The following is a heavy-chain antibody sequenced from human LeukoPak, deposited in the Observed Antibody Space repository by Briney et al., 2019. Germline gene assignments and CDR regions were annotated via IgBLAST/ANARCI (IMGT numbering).Heavy chain of an antibody. CDR3: AREGHLGKYFDL. Sequence: GGSLRLSCAASGITVSNNYMSWVRQAPGKGLDWVSVMYVGGRTFYADSVQGRFTISRDNSKNTLYLQMNSLRVEDTAVYYCAREGHLGKYFDLWGCGTQVTVSS. CDR1: GITVSNNY. D-gene: IGHD3-16*01. J-gene: IGHJ2*01. CDR2: MYVGGRT. V-gene: IGHV3-53*01.